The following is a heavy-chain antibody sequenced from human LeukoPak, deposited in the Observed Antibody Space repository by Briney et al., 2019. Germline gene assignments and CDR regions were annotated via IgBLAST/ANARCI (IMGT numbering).Heavy chain of an antibody. V-gene: IGHV4-61*08. CDR1: GDSIISGVYY. D-gene: IGHD2-2*01. J-gene: IGHJ6*03. Sequence: SQTLSLTCTVSGDSIISGVYYWSWIRQPPGKGLEWIGYIYYSGSTNYSPSLKSRVTISVDTSKNQFSLKLSSVIAADTAVYYCARTTEGDCSSASCFGFSYSYYMDVWGKGTTVTISS. CDR2: IYYSGST. CDR3: ARTTEGDCSSASCFGFSYSYYMDV.